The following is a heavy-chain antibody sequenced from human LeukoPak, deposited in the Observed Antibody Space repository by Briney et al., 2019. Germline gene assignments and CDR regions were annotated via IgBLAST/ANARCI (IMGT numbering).Heavy chain of an antibody. Sequence: GASVKVSCKASGYTFSIYNMHWVRQAPGQGLEWMGIINPSGGTSYAQKLQGRITMTRDTSTSTLLMELSSLRSEDTAVYYCARFRYDWSWFDPWGQGTLVTVSS. CDR2: INPSGGT. CDR1: GYTFSIYN. J-gene: IGHJ5*02. CDR3: ARFRYDWSWFDP. D-gene: IGHD3-16*01. V-gene: IGHV1-46*01.